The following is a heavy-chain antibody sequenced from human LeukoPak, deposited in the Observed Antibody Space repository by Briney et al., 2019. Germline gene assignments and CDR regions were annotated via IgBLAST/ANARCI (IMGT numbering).Heavy chain of an antibody. J-gene: IGHJ6*02. CDR3: ARDAWRRAFNYGMDV. V-gene: IGHV3-9*01. Sequence: GRSLRLSCAASGFTFDDYAMHWVRQAPGKGLEWVAGISWSSGNIGYADSVKGRFTISRDNAENSLHLEVNSLRHEDTAVYFCARDAWRRAFNYGMDVWGQGTTVAVSS. CDR2: ISWSSGNI. D-gene: IGHD5-12*01. CDR1: GFTFDDYA.